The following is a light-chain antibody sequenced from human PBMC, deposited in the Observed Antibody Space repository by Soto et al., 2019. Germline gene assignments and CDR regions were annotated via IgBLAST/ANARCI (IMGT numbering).Light chain of an antibody. CDR2: GAS. V-gene: IGKV3-15*01. J-gene: IGKJ1*01. CDR3: QQYNNWPRT. Sequence: EIVMTQSPATLSVSPGERATLSCRASQSVSSNLAWYQQKPGQAPRLLIYGASPRATGIPARFSGSGSGTAFPLPISSLQSEDLAVYYCQQYNNWPRTFGQGTKVQIK. CDR1: QSVSSN.